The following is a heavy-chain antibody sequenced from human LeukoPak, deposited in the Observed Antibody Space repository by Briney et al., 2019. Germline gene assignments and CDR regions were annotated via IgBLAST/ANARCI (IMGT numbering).Heavy chain of an antibody. CDR2: ISGSSGTI. V-gene: IGHV3-23*01. Sequence: PGGSLRLSCAASGFTFSNYAMNWVRQAPGKGLEWVSGISGSSGTINYAAPVKGRFTIPRDNSRNTLYLQMNSLRADDTAVYYCAKRLGDPRAFDYWGQGTLVTVSS. CDR1: GFTFSNYA. CDR3: AKRLGDPRAFDY. D-gene: IGHD2-21*02. J-gene: IGHJ4*02.